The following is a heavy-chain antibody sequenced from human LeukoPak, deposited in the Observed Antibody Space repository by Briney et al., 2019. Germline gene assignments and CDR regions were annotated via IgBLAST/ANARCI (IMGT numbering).Heavy chain of an antibody. V-gene: IGHV3-7*01. CDR1: GFTFSSYW. CDR2: IKQDGSEK. J-gene: IGHJ3*02. CDR3: ARAGNYYDSSGSHDVFDI. D-gene: IGHD3-22*01. Sequence: GGSLRLSCAASGFTFSSYWMSWVRQAPGKGLEWVANIKQDGSEKYYVDSVKGRFTISRDNAKNSLYLQMNSLRAEDTAVYYCARAGNYYDSSGSHDVFDIWGQGTMVTVSS.